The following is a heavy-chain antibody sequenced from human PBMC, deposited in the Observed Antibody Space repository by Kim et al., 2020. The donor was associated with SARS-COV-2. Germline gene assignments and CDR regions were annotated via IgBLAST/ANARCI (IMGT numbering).Heavy chain of an antibody. CDR3: AREGRGYSGGFDY. CDR1: GFTFSSYS. D-gene: IGHD5-12*01. V-gene: IGHV3-21*01. Sequence: GGSLRLSCAASGFTFSSYSMNWVRQAPGKGLEWVSSISSSSSYIYYADSVKGRFTITRDNAKNSLYLQMNSLRAEDTAVYYCAREGRGYSGGFDYWGQGTLVTVSS. J-gene: IGHJ4*02. CDR2: ISSSSSYI.